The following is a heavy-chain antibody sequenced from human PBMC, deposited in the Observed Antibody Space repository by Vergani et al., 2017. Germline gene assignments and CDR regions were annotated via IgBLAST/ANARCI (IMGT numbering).Heavy chain of an antibody. CDR3: AAAPYLSTACRL. D-gene: IGHD2-21*02. CDR1: GLSFSGSI. V-gene: IGHV1-58*02. Sequence: QMQLVQSGPEVRKPGTSVKVSCKTSGLSFSGSIMQWVRQARGQRLEWIGWIIIGSNVTVYAQKFQERVTFSRDMSTSTVYMEMRSLTTEDTAVYYCAAAPYLSTACRLWGQGTLVSVSS. J-gene: IGHJ4*02. CDR2: IIIGSNVT.